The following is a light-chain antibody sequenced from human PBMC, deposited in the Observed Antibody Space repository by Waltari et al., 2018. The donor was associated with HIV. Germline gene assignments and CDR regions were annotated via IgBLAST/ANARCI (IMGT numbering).Light chain of an antibody. CDR1: QSVSSSF. CDR3: QQYGTSPPDT. J-gene: IGKJ2*01. V-gene: IGKV3-20*01. Sequence: EIVLTQSPGTLSLSPGERATLSCRASQSVSSSFLAWYQQKPGQAPRLLIYGTSKRGTGIPDRFSASGSGTDFTLTISRLEPEDFAVYYCQQYGTSPPDTFGQGTNLEIK. CDR2: GTS.